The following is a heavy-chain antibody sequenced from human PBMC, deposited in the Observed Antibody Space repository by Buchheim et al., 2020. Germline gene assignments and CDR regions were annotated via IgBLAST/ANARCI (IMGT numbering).Heavy chain of an antibody. V-gene: IGHV1-46*01. CDR3: ARDLESYNWNYLLPTFDY. CDR1: GYTFTSYY. Sequence: QVQLVQSGAEVKKPGASVKVSCKASGYTFTSYYMHWVRQAPGQGLEWMGIINPSGGSTSYAQKFQGGVTMTRDTSTSTVCMELSSLRSEDTAVYYCARDLESYNWNYLLPTFDYWGQGTL. J-gene: IGHJ4*02. CDR2: INPSGGST. D-gene: IGHD1-7*01.